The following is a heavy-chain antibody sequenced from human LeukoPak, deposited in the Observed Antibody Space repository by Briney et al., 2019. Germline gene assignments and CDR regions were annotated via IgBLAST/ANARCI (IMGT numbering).Heavy chain of an antibody. CDR1: GGSISSSSYY. CDR3: ARDRIESDYVWGSYRYSGY. CDR2: VYNSGST. D-gene: IGHD3-16*02. V-gene: IGHV4-61*01. Sequence: SETLSLICTVSGGSISSSSYYWGWMRQPPGKGLEWLGYVYNSGSTHYNPSLKSRITISADTSKNQFSLSLTSVTAADTAVYYCARDRIESDYVWGSYRYSGYWGQGTLVTVSS. J-gene: IGHJ4*02.